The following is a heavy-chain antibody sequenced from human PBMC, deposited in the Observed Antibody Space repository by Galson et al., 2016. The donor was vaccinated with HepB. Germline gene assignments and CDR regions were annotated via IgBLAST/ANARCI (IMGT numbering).Heavy chain of an antibody. V-gene: IGHV3-11*06. CDR1: GFTFSDFY. D-gene: IGHD3-10*01. CDR2: VSGSGSDT. CDR3: ARVGSLAGSGTYDY. J-gene: IGHJ4*02. Sequence: SLRLSCAVSGFTFSDFYMSWLRQAPGKGLEWLSYVSGSGSDTIHADSLKGRFTISRDNAENSLFLQIHSLGVEDTAVYYCARVGSLAGSGTYDYWGQGTLVTVSS.